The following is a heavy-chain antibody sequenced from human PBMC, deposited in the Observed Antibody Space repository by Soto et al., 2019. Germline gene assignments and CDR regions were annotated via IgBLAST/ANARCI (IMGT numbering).Heavy chain of an antibody. CDR3: ARQPSYCSGGSCYPSRVDY. J-gene: IGHJ4*02. V-gene: IGHV4-59*08. CDR1: GGSISSYY. Sequence: SETLSLTCTVSGGSISSYYWSWIRQPPGKGLEWIGYIYYSGSTNYNPSLKSRVTISVDTSKNQFSLKPSSVTAADTAVYYCARQPSYCSGGSCYPSRVDYWGQGTLVTVSS. CDR2: IYYSGST. D-gene: IGHD2-15*01.